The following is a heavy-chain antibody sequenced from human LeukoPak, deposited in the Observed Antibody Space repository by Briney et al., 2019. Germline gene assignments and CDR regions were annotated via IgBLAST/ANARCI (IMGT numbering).Heavy chain of an antibody. D-gene: IGHD6-19*01. CDR3: ARGTVAGKAPY. CDR1: GFTFSSYA. Sequence: GGSLRLSCAASGFTFSSYAMSWVRQAPGKGLEWVSAFSGSGGHTYYADSVKGRFTISRDNSKNTLYLQMNSLRAEDTAVYYCARGTVAGKAPYWGQGTLVTVSS. J-gene: IGHJ4*02. V-gene: IGHV3-23*01. CDR2: FSGSGGHT.